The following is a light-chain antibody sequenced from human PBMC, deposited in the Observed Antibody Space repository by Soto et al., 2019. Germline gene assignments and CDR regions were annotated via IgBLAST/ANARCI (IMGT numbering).Light chain of an antibody. CDR1: SGHSSYI. V-gene: IGLV4-60*03. J-gene: IGLJ2*01. CDR2: LEGSGSY. CDR3: ETWDSNTHRV. Sequence: QAVLTQSSSASASLGSSVKLTCTLSSGHSSYIIAWHQQQPGKAPRYLMKLEGSGSYNKGSEVPDRFSGSSSGADRYLTISNLQSEDEADYYCETWDSNTHRVFGGGTKLTVL.